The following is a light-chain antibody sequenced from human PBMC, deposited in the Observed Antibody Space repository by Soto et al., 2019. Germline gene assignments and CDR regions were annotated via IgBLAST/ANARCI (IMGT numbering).Light chain of an antibody. CDR2: DAS. Sequence: DIQMTQSHSTLSASVGDRVTITCRASQSIRYRVAWYQHKPGKAPKLLIYDASTLESGVPTRFSGSGSGTEFTLTISSLHPDDFATYYCQQYNILSTFGQGTKVDIK. J-gene: IGKJ1*01. CDR1: QSIRYR. V-gene: IGKV1-5*01. CDR3: QQYNILST.